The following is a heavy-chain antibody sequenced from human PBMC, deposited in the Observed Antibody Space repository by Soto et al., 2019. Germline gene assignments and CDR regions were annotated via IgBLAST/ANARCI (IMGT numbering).Heavy chain of an antibody. CDR2: ISAYNGNT. CDR3: ARDQDLRGSLHNWFDP. V-gene: IGHV1-18*01. Sequence: QVPLVQSGAEVKKPGASVKVSCQASGYTFTSYGISWVRQAPGQGLEWMGWISAYNGNTNYAQKLQGRVTMTTDTSTSTAYMELRSLRSDDTAVYYCARDQDLRGSLHNWFDPWGQGTLVTVSS. D-gene: IGHD2-15*01. J-gene: IGHJ5*02. CDR1: GYTFTSYG.